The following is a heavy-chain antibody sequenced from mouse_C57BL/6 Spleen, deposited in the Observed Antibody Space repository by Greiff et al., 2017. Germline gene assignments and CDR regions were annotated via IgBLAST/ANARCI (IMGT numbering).Heavy chain of an antibody. Sequence: EVKLVESGGDLVKPGGSLKLSCAASGFTFSSYGMSWVRQTPAQRLEWVATISSGGSYTYYQDSVKGRFTISRDNAKNTLYLQMSSLKSEDTAMYYCARQDHNYGAHRFAYWGQGTLVTVSA. CDR2: ISSGGSYT. V-gene: IGHV5-6*01. CDR3: ARQDHNYGAHRFAY. CDR1: GFTFSSYG. D-gene: IGHD1-2*01. J-gene: IGHJ3*01.